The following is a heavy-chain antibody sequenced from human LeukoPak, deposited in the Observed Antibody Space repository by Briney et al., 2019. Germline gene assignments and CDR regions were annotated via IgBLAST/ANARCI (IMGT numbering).Heavy chain of an antibody. Sequence: GGSLRLSCAASGFTFDDYAMHWVRQAPGKGLEWVSTISNSGDATYYADSVKGRFTISRDNSKNTLYLQMNSLRAEDTAVYYCAKAPPYKKYFDYWGQGTLVTVSS. CDR1: GFTFDDYA. CDR3: AKAPPYKKYFDY. D-gene: IGHD1-1*01. J-gene: IGHJ4*02. CDR2: ISNSGDAT. V-gene: IGHV3-23*01.